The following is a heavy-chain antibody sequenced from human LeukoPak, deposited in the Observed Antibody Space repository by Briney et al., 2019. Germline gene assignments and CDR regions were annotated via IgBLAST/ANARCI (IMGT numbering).Heavy chain of an antibody. CDR1: GYTFTSYG. V-gene: IGHV1-2*02. CDR3: ARWDGYSSSPDY. D-gene: IGHD6-13*01. J-gene: IGHJ4*02. Sequence: ASVKVSCKASGYTFTSYGISWVRQAPGQGLEWMGWINPNSGDTGYEQKFQGRVTMTRDMSISTIYMELTRLRSDDTALYYCARWDGYSSSPDYWGQGTLVTVSS. CDR2: INPNSGDT.